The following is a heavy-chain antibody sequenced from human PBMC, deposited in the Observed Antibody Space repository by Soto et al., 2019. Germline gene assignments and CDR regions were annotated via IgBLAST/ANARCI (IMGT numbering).Heavy chain of an antibody. CDR1: GFAFRNYD. CDR2: INYSGSNT. V-gene: IGHV3-48*03. Sequence: PGGSLRLSCAASGFAFRNYDMNWVRQAPGKGLEWISKINYSGSNTYYAESVKGRFTISRDNDKNSLYLQMNSLRTEDTALYYCAKVGDFGLGTYYNGKYYFDYWGLLTLVTVSS. CDR3: AKVGDFGLGTYYNGKYYFDY. J-gene: IGHJ4*02. D-gene: IGHD3-10*01.